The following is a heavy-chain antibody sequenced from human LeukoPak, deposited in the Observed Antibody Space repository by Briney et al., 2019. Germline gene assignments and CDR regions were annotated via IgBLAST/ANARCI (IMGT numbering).Heavy chain of an antibody. Sequence: WASVKVSCKASGYTFTGYYMHWVRQAPGQGLEWMGWINPNSGGTNYAQKFQGRVTMTRDTSISTAYMELSRLRSDDTAVYYCARGHNWNYAHYYYMDVWGKGTTDTVSS. CDR1: GYTFTGYY. D-gene: IGHD1-7*01. J-gene: IGHJ6*03. CDR2: INPNSGGT. CDR3: ARGHNWNYAHYYYMDV. V-gene: IGHV1-2*02.